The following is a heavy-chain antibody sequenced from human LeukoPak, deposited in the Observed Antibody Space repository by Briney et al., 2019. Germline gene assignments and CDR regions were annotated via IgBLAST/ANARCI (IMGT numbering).Heavy chain of an antibody. J-gene: IGHJ6*03. D-gene: IGHD3-10*01. CDR2: IYYSGST. CDR3: ARGGYYGSGTPMDV. CDR1: GGSISSYY. Sequence: PPETLSLTCTVSGGSISSYYWSWIRQPPGKGLEWIGYIYYSGSTNYNPSLKSRVTISVDTSKNQFSLKLSSVTAADTAVYYCARGGYYGSGTPMDVWGKGTTVTISS. V-gene: IGHV4-59*01.